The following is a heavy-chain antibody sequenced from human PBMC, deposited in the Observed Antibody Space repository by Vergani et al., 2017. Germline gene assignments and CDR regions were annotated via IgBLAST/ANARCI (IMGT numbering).Heavy chain of an antibody. V-gene: IGHV3-30*02. CDR3: ATKGHYGDFPSDH. CDR1: GFTFSNYG. D-gene: IGHD4-17*01. CDR2: LRSDGTNE. J-gene: IGHJ4*02. Sequence: QVQLVQSGGGVVQPGGSLRLSCVGSGFTFSNYGMHWVRQAPGKGLEWVAFLRSDGTNEFLDSVKGRFTISRDNSRNTLYLQMNRLRREDTAVYYCATKGHYGDFPSDHWGPGTLVTVSS.